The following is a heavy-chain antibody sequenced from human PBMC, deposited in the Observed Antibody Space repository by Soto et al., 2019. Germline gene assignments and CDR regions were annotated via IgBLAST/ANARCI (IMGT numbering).Heavy chain of an antibody. V-gene: IGHV1-3*01. CDR1: GYTFTSYA. D-gene: IGHD3-10*01. CDR3: ARDKGSGNPGAYYYYGMDV. Sequence: ASVKVSCKASGYTFTSYAMHWVRQAPGQRLEWMGWINAGNGNTKYSQKFQGRVTITRDTSASTAYMELSSLRSEDTAVYYCARDKGSGNPGAYYYYGMDVWGQGTTVTVSS. CDR2: INAGNGNT. J-gene: IGHJ6*02.